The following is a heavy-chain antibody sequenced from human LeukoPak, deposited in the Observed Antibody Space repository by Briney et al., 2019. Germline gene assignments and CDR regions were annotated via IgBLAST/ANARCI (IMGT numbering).Heavy chain of an antibody. V-gene: IGHV6-1*01. Sequence: SQTLSVTCAISVDSVSSNSAAWKWIRQSPSRGLEWLGRTYYRSKWYNDYALSVESRITINADTSKNQFSLQMNSVTPEDTAVYYCARSVNHFDYWGQGALVTVSS. D-gene: IGHD1-14*01. CDR1: VDSVSSNSAA. J-gene: IGHJ4*02. CDR2: TYYRSKWYN. CDR3: ARSVNHFDY.